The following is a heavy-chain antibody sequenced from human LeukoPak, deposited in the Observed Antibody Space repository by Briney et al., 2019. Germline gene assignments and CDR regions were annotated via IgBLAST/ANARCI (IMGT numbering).Heavy chain of an antibody. CDR1: GYTFTGYY. J-gene: IGHJ5*02. CDR2: INPNSGGT. CDR3: ARDWNYYDSSGYYNWFDP. D-gene: IGHD3-22*01. Sequence: ASVKVSCKASGYTFTGYYMHWVRQAPGQGLEWMGWINPNSGGTNYAQKFQGRVTMTRDTSISTAYMELSRLRSDDTAVYYCARDWNYYDSSGYYNWFDPWGQGTLVTVSS. V-gene: IGHV1-2*02.